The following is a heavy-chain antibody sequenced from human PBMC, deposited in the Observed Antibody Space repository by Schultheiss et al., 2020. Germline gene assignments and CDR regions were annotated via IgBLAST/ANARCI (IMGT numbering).Heavy chain of an antibody. Sequence: GGSLRLSCAASGFTFSDYYMSWIRQAPGKGLEWVAVIWYDGSNKYYADSVKGRFTISRDNSKNTLYLQMNSLRAEDTAVYYCAKDPSVGEAGDWDYYYYGMDVWGQGTTVTVSS. CDR2: IWYDGSNK. J-gene: IGHJ6*02. D-gene: IGHD2-21*02. CDR1: GFTFSDYY. V-gene: IGHV3-33*06. CDR3: AKDPSVGEAGDWDYYYYGMDV.